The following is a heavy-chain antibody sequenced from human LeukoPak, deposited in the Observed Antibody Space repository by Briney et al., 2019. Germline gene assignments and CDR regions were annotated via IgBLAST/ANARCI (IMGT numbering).Heavy chain of an antibody. D-gene: IGHD6-13*01. J-gene: IGHJ6*03. CDR1: GDSVSSNSAA. V-gene: IGHV6-1*01. CDR2: TYYRSKWYN. Sequence: SQTLSLTCAISGDSVSSNSAAWNWIRQSPSRGLEWLGRTYYRSKWYNDYAVSVKSRITINPDTSKDQFSLQLNSVTPEDTAVYYCARDQGIAAADPYYYYYCMDVWGKGTTVTVSS. CDR3: ARDQGIAAADPYYYYYCMDV.